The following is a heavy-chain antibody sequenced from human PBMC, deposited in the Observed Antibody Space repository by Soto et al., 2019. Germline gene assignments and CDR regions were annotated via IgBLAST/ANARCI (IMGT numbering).Heavy chain of an antibody. V-gene: IGHV4-59*01. CDR3: ARGTGSGGIHYDWFDP. J-gene: IGHJ5*02. Sequence: QVQLQESGPGLVKPSETLSLTCTVSGGSISSYYWSWIRQPPGKGLEWIGYIYYSGSTNYNPSLKRRVTISVDTSKNQFSLKLSSVTAADTAVYYCARGTGSGGIHYDWFDPWGQGTLVTVSS. CDR2: IYYSGST. CDR1: GGSISSYY. D-gene: IGHD2-15*01.